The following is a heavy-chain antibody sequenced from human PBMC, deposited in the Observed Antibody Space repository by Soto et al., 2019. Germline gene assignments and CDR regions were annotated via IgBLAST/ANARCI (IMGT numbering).Heavy chain of an antibody. V-gene: IGHV4-39*01. CDR3: TRHEGGAAADRPLDY. CDR1: GGSIRSSTYY. D-gene: IGHD6-13*01. Sequence: SETMSLTCTVSGGSIRSSTYYWGWIRQPPGKGLEWIGSIYYSGSTHNTPSLKSRVTMSVDTYTNQFSLKLNSVTAADTAVYYCTRHEGGAAADRPLDYWGQGTLVPVSS. J-gene: IGHJ4*02. CDR2: IYYSGST.